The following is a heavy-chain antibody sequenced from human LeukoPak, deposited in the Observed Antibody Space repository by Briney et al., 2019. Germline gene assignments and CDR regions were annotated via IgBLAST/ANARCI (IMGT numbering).Heavy chain of an antibody. CDR2: INHSGST. CDR3: ARGRGEWELPGGFDY. Sequence: KASETLSLTCAVYGGSFSGYYWSWIRQPPGKGLEWIGEINHSGSTNYNPSLKSRVTISVDTSKNQFSLKLSSVTAADTAVYYCARGRGEWELPGGFDYWGQGTLVTVSS. D-gene: IGHD1-26*01. J-gene: IGHJ4*02. V-gene: IGHV4-34*01. CDR1: GGSFSGYY.